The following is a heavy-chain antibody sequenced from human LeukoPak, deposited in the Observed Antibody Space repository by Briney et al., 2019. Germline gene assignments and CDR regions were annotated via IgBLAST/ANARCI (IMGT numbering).Heavy chain of an antibody. J-gene: IGHJ3*02. V-gene: IGHV3-21*01. CDR3: ARSHPDAFDI. Sequence: GGSLRLSSAASGFTFSSYSMNWVRQAPGKGLEWVSSISSSSSYIYYADSVKGRFTISRDNAKNSLYLQMNSLRAEDTAAYYCARSHPDAFDIWGQGTMVTVSS. CDR1: GFTFSSYS. CDR2: ISSSSSYI.